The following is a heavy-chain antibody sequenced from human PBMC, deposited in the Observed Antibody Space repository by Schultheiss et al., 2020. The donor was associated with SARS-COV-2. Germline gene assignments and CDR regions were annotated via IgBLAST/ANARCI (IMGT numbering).Heavy chain of an antibody. CDR3: AKLRSPVLDYGGSAFDI. V-gene: IGHV3-33*06. CDR1: GFTFSSYG. CDR2: IWYDGSNK. D-gene: IGHD4-23*01. Sequence: GESLKISCAASGFTFSSYGMHWVRQAPGKGLEWVAVIWYDGSNKYYADSVKGRFTISRDNSKNTLYLQMNSLRAEDTAVYYCAKLRSPVLDYGGSAFDIWGQGTMVTVSS. J-gene: IGHJ3*02.